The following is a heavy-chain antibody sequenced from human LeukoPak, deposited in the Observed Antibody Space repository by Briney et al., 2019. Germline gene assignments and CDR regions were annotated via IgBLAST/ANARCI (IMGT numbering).Heavy chain of an antibody. CDR3: AREAAAGQVTLTTPGY. CDR2: MNPNSGNT. J-gene: IGHJ4*02. V-gene: IGHV1-8*01. D-gene: IGHD6-13*01. CDR1: GYTFTSYD. Sequence: ASVKVSCKASGYTFTSYDINWVRQATGQGLEWMGWMNPNSGNTGYAQKFQGRVTMTRNTSISTAYVELSSLRSEDTAVYYCAREAAAGQVTLTTPGYWGQGTLVTVSS.